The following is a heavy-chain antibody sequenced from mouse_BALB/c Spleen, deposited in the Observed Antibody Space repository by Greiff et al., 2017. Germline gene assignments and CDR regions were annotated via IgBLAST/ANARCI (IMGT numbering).Heavy chain of an antibody. CDR3: ARQLRLRGYYAMDY. V-gene: IGHV5-2*01. CDR1: EYEFPSHD. CDR2: INSDGGST. Sequence: DVMLVESGGGLVQPGESLKLSCESNEYEFPSHDMSWVRKTPEKRLELVAAINSDGGSTYYPDTMERRFIISRDNTKKTLYLQMSSLRSEDTALYYCARQLRLRGYYAMDYWGQGTSVTVSS. J-gene: IGHJ4*01. D-gene: IGHD1-2*01.